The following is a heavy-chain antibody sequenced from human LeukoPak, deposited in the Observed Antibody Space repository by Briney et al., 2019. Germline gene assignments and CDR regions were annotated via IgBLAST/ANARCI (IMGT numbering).Heavy chain of an antibody. J-gene: IGHJ4*02. V-gene: IGHV1-69*13. Sequence: ASVKVSCKASGGTFSSYAISWVRQAPGQGLEWMGGIIPIFGTANYAQKFQGRVTITADESTSTAYMELSSLRAEDTAVYYCAKDGGEYSSSWYYFDYWGQGTLVTVSS. CDR2: IIPIFGTA. CDR1: GGTFSSYA. CDR3: AKDGGEYSSSWYYFDY. D-gene: IGHD6-13*01.